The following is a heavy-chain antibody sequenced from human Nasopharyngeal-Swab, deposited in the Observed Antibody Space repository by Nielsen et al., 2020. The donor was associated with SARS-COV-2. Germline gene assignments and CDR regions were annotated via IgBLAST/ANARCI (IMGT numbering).Heavy chain of an antibody. D-gene: IGHD3-10*01. CDR1: GFTFISYG. Sequence: GGSLRLSCAASGFTFISYGLHWVRRAPGKGLEWVAFIWYDGVNKYYADSVKGRFTISRDNSKNTVFLQMNNLRVEDTAMYYCARDSNYYGSGSDAFNLWGQGTLVTVSS. CDR2: IWYDGVNK. V-gene: IGHV3-33*01. J-gene: IGHJ3*01. CDR3: ARDSNYYGSGSDAFNL.